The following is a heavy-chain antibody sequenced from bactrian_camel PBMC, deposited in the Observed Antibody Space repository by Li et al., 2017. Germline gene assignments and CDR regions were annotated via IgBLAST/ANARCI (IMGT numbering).Heavy chain of an antibody. CDR2: IESGGDTT. CDR1: GYPASRYC. Sequence: VQLVESGGGSVQAGGFLRLSCSASGYPASRYCMAWFRLAPGKEREGVANIESGGDTTYANSVKGRFTISRDNAKNTVYLQLDSLKTEDAATYHCARVDVRWYQYWGQGTQVTVS. V-gene: IGHV3S1*01. D-gene: IGHD6*01. J-gene: IGHJ4*01. CDR3: ARVDVRWYQY.